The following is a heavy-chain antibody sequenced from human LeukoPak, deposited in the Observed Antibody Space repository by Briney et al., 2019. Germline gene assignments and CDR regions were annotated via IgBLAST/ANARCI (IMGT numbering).Heavy chain of an antibody. Sequence: QPGRSLRLSCAASGFTFSSYAIHWVRQAPGKGLEWVAVISYDGTNKYYADSVKGQFTVSRDNSKNTLYLQLNSLRAEDTAVYYCARDADPRTDSYNGNYFDCWGQGTLVTVSS. D-gene: IGHD5-24*01. CDR2: ISYDGTNK. CDR3: ARDADPRTDSYNGNYFDC. CDR1: GFTFSSYA. V-gene: IGHV3-30*03. J-gene: IGHJ4*02.